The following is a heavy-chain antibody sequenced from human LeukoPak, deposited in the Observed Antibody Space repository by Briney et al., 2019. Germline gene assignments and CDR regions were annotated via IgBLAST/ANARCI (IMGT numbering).Heavy chain of an antibody. CDR3: ARTGADIVVVVAATGWFDP. J-gene: IGHJ5*02. V-gene: IGHV4-34*01. D-gene: IGHD2-15*01. CDR2: INHSGST. CDR1: GVSFSGYY. Sequence: SETLSLTCAVYGVSFSGYYWSWIRQPPGKGLEWIGEINHSGSTNYNPSLKSRVTISVDTSKNQFSLKLSSVTAADTAVYYCARTGADIVVVVAATGWFDPWGQGTLVTVSS.